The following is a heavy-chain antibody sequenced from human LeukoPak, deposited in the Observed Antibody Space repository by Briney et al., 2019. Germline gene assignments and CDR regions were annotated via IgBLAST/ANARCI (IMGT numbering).Heavy chain of an antibody. J-gene: IGHJ4*02. CDR3: AKESVVRRWLPYFDY. V-gene: IGHV3-23*01. D-gene: IGHD5-24*01. CDR1: GFTFSSYA. Sequence: GGSLRLSCAASGFTFSSYAMSWVRQAPGKGLEWVSAISGSGGSKYYADSVKGRFTISRDNSKNTLYLQMNSLRAEDTAVYYCAKESVVRRWLPYFDYWGQGTLVTVSS. CDR2: ISGSGGSK.